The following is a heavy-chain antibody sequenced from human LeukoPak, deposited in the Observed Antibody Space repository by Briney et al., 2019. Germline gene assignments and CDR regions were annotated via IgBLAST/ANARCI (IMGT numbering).Heavy chain of an antibody. Sequence: GGSLRLSCAASGFTVSSNYMSWVRRAPGKGLEWVSVIYSGGSTYYADSVKGRFTISRDNSKNTLYLQMNSLRAEDTAVHYCAKDGPAGATVNYFDYWGQGTLVTVSS. CDR1: GFTVSSNY. V-gene: IGHV3-53*01. J-gene: IGHJ4*02. D-gene: IGHD1-26*01. CDR3: AKDGPAGATVNYFDY. CDR2: IYSGGST.